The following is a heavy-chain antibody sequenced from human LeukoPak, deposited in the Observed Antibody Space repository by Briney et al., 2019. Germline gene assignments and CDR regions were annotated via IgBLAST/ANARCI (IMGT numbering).Heavy chain of an antibody. CDR2: ISSSSSYI. CDR1: GFTFSRYS. CDR3: ARALEDYYDTSGYYT. Sequence: GGSLRLSCAASGFTFSRYSMNWVRQAPGKGLEWVSSISSSSSYIYYADSVKGRFTISRDNVKNSLYLQMNSLRAEDTAVYYCARALEDYYDTSGYYTWGQGTPVTVSS. D-gene: IGHD3-22*01. J-gene: IGHJ5*02. V-gene: IGHV3-21*01.